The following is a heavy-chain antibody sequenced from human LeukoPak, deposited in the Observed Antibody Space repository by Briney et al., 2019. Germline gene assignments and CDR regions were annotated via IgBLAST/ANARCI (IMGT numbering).Heavy chain of an antibody. D-gene: IGHD3-22*01. CDR1: GGTFSSYA. CDR2: IIPIFGTK. V-gene: IGHV1-69*05. Sequence: SVKVSCKASGGTFSSYALSWVRQAPGQGLEWMGGIIPIFGTKNYAQTFQGRVTITTDESTSTAYMELSSLRSEDTAVYYCARRRSYYDSSGYTFDIWGQGTMVTVSS. CDR3: ARRRSYYDSSGYTFDI. J-gene: IGHJ3*02.